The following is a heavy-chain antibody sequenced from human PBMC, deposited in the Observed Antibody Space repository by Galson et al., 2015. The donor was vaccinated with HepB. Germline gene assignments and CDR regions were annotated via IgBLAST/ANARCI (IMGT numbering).Heavy chain of an antibody. V-gene: IGHV5-51*01. CDR2: IYPGDSDT. CDR3: ARHEGDVIAVADGLSY. J-gene: IGHJ4*02. CDR1: GYSFTSYW. D-gene: IGHD6-19*01. Sequence: QSGAEVKKPGESLKISCKGSGYSFTSYWIGWVRQMPGKGLEWMGIIYPGDSDTRYSPSFQGQVTISADKSISTAYLQWSSLKTSDTAMYYCARHEGDVIAVADGLSYWGQGTLVTVSS.